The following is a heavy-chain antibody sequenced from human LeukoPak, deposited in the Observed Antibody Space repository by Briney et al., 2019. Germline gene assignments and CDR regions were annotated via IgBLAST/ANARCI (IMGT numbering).Heavy chain of an antibody. CDR3: ARGGTSWWGY. CDR1: GYTFTSYG. V-gene: IGHV1-46*01. CDR2: ISPSGGST. Sequence: ASVKVSCKASGYTFTSYGISWVRQAPGQGPEWMGVISPSGGSTTYAQKFQGRVTLTRDMSTSTDYLELSGLRSDDTAVYYCARGGTSWWGYWGQGTLVTVSS. D-gene: IGHD6-13*01. J-gene: IGHJ4*02.